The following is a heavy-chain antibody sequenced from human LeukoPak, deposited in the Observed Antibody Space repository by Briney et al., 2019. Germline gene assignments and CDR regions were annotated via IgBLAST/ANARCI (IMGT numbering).Heavy chain of an antibody. V-gene: IGHV1-69*01. CDR2: IIPIFGTA. D-gene: IGHD1-26*01. J-gene: IGHJ4*02. CDR1: GGTFSSYA. CDR3: ARLFHPALSGNYPFDY. Sequence: ASVKVSCKASGGTFSSYAISWVRQAPGQGLEWMGGIIPIFGTANYAQKFQGRVTITADESTSTAYMELSSLRSEDTAVYYCARLFHPALSGNYPFDYWGQGTLVTVSS.